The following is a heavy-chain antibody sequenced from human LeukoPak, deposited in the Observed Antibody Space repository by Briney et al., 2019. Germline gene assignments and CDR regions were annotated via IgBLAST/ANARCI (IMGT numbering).Heavy chain of an antibody. CDR3: ARDEGDYRRGWYFDY. Sequence: PGGSLRLSCAASGFTFSSYSLNWVRQAPGKGLVWVSSISSSSSYIYYADAVKGRFTIHRDNAKNSLYLQMNSLRAEDTAVYYFARDEGDYRRGWYFDYWGQGTLVTVSS. D-gene: IGHD6-19*01. J-gene: IGHJ4*02. V-gene: IGHV3-21*03. CDR2: ISSSSSYI. CDR1: GFTFSSYS.